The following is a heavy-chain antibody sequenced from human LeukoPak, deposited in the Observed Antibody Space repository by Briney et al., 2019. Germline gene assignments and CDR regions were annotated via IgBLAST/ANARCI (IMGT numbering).Heavy chain of an antibody. CDR1: GGSISSGGYY. CDR2: IYYSGST. V-gene: IGHV4-31*03. CDR3: AGQRGGSFDY. D-gene: IGHD1-26*01. Sequence: SETLSLTCTVSGGSISSGGYYWSWIRQHPGKGLEWIGYIYYSGSTYYNPSIKSRVTISVDTSKNQFSLKLSSVTAADTAVYYCAGQRGGSFDYWGQGTLVTVSS. J-gene: IGHJ4*02.